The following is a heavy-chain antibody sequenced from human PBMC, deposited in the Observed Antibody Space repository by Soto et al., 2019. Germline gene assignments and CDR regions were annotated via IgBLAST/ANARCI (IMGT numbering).Heavy chain of an antibody. J-gene: IGHJ4*02. Sequence: GGSLRLSCAASGFTFSSYGMHWVRQAPGKGLEWVAVIWYDGSNKYYADSVKGRFTISRDNSKNTLYLQMNSLRAEDTAVYYCAREEEQQLPAPIDYWGQGTLVTVSS. CDR3: AREEEQQLPAPIDY. CDR2: IWYDGSNK. D-gene: IGHD6-13*01. V-gene: IGHV3-33*01. CDR1: GFTFSSYG.